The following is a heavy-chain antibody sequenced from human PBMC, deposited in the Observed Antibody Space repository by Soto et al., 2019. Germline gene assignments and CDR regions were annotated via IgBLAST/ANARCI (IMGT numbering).Heavy chain of an antibody. CDR1: GFTFSSYA. V-gene: IGHV3-30-3*01. Sequence: PVGSLRLSCAASGFTFSSYAMHWVRQAPGKGLEWVAVISYDGSNKYYADSVKGRFTISRDNSKNTLYLQMNSLRAEDTAVYYCARAGTWSGYYTYYYYYGMDVWGQGTTVTVSS. J-gene: IGHJ6*02. CDR2: ISYDGSNK. CDR3: ARAGTWSGYYTYYYYYGMDV. D-gene: IGHD3-3*01.